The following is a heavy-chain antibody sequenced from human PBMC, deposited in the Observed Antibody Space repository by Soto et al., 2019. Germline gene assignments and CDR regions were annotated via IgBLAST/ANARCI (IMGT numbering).Heavy chain of an antibody. CDR1: GGSISSGGYY. V-gene: IGHV4-31*03. Sequence: PSETLSLTCTVSGGSISSGGYYWSWIRQHPGKGLEWIGYIYYSGSTYYNPSLKSRVTISVDTSKNQFSLKLSSVTAADTAVYYCARDRRNYGMDVWGQGTTVTVYS. J-gene: IGHJ6*02. CDR3: ARDRRNYGMDV. CDR2: IYYSGST.